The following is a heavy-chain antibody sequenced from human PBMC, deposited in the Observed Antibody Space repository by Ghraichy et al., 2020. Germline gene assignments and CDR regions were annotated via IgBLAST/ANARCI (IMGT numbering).Heavy chain of an antibody. CDR3: ARGNIGALGPFDS. D-gene: IGHD6-13*01. V-gene: IGHV4-59*01. J-gene: IGHJ4*02. Sequence: SQTLSLTCTVSGGSISSYYWSWIRQPPGKGLEWIGFIYYSGSTNYNPSLKSRVTMSVDTSKNQFSLKLSSVTAADTAVYYCARGNIGALGPFDSWGQGTLVSVYS. CDR2: IYYSGST. CDR1: GGSISSYY.